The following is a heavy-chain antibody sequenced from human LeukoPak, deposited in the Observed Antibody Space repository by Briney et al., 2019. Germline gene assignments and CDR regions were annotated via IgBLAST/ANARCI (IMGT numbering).Heavy chain of an antibody. CDR3: ARDSAPVRTSWYFDL. D-gene: IGHD1-14*01. J-gene: IGHJ2*01. CDR2: VHNSGST. V-gene: IGHV4-61*01. Sequence: SETLSLTCTVFGDSFSNSNHYWTWIRQPPGKELEWIGYVHNSGSTKYNPFLRSRVIISLDTPKNQFSLNVRSVTAADTAMYYCARDSAPVRTSWYFDLWGRGALVTVSP. CDR1: GDSFSNSNHY.